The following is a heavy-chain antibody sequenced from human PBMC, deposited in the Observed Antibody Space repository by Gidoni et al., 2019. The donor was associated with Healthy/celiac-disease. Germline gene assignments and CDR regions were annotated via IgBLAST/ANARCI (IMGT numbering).Heavy chain of an antibody. CDR2: IYYSGST. D-gene: IGHD2-15*01. J-gene: IGHJ4*02. CDR3: GCGNSLDY. Sequence: QLQLQESGPGLVKPSETLSLTCTVSGGSISSSSSYWGWLRQPPGKGLEWIGSIYYSGSTYYNPSLKSRVTISVDTSKNQFSLKLSSVTAADTAVYYCGCGNSLDYWGQGTLVTVSS. V-gene: IGHV4-39*01. CDR1: GGSISSSSSY.